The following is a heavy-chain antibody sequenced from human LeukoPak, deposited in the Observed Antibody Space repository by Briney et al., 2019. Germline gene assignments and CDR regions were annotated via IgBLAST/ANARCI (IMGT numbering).Heavy chain of an antibody. J-gene: IGHJ4*02. V-gene: IGHV3-20*01. CDR2: INWNGGST. Sequence: GGSLRLSCAASGFTFDDYGMSWVRQAPGKGLEWVSGINWNGGSTGYADSVKGRFTISRDNAKNSLYLQMNSLRAEDTALYHCARYDSTRPRYYFDYWGQGTLVTVSS. D-gene: IGHD3-22*01. CDR1: GFTFDDYG. CDR3: ARYDSTRPRYYFDY.